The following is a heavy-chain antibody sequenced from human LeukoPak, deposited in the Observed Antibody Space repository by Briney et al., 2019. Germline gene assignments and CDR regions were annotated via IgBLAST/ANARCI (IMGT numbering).Heavy chain of an antibody. Sequence: KSSETLSLTCTVSGGSISSYYWSWIRQPPGKGLEWIGYIYYSGSTNYNPSLKSRVTISVDTSKNQFSLKLSSVTAADTAVYYCARTELGYCSSTSCPNYYYYYMDVWGKGTTVTISS. CDR2: IYYSGST. J-gene: IGHJ6*03. CDR1: GGSISSYY. D-gene: IGHD2-2*01. CDR3: ARTELGYCSSTSCPNYYYYYMDV. V-gene: IGHV4-59*01.